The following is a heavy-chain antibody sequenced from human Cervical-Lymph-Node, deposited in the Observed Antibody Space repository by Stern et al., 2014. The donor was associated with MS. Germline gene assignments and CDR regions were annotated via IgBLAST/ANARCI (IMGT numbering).Heavy chain of an antibody. Sequence: QVQLQESGPGLVKPSETLSLTCTVSGGSISSYYWSWIRQPPGKGLEWIGYIYYSGSTNYNPSLKSRVTISVDTSKNQFSLKLSSVTAADTAVYYCARCGSLGRFDPWGQGTLVTVSS. CDR3: ARCGSLGRFDP. J-gene: IGHJ5*02. V-gene: IGHV4-59*01. CDR2: IYYSGST. CDR1: GGSISSYY. D-gene: IGHD2-21*01.